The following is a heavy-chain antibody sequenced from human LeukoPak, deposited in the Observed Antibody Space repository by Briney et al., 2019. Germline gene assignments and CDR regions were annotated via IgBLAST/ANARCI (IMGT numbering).Heavy chain of an antibody. J-gene: IGHJ4*02. CDR2: IIPIFGTA. D-gene: IGHD1-26*01. Sequence: ASVKVSCKASGGTFSSYAISWVRQAPGQGLEWMGGIIPIFGTANYAQKFQGRVTITTDESTSTAYMELSSLRPEDTAVYYCARDLRVGATEWGQGTLVTVSS. V-gene: IGHV1-69*05. CDR1: GGTFSSYA. CDR3: ARDLRVGATE.